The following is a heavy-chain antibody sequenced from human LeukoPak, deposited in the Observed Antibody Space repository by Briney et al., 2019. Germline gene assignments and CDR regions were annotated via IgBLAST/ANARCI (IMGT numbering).Heavy chain of an antibody. CDR1: GGSISSYY. Sequence: SETLSLTCTVSGGSISSYYWSWIRQPPGKGLEWIGYIYYSGSTNYNPSLKSRVTISVDTSKNQFSLKLSSVTAADTAVYYCARARYYYYGMDVWGQGTTVTVSS. CDR2: IYYSGST. CDR3: ARARYYYYGMDV. V-gene: IGHV4-59*01. J-gene: IGHJ6*02.